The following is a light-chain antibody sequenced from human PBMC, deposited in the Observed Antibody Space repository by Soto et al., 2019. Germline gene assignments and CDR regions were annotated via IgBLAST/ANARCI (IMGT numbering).Light chain of an antibody. CDR3: KEYYNWPPWP. V-gene: IGKV3-15*01. Sequence: EIVMTQSPATLSVSPGERATLSCRASQSVSSNLAWYQQKPGQAPRLLIYGASTRATGIPARFSGSGSGTEFTLTISSLQSEDFAVYYCKEYYNWPPWPFGQGTKVEIK. CDR1: QSVSSN. J-gene: IGKJ1*01. CDR2: GAS.